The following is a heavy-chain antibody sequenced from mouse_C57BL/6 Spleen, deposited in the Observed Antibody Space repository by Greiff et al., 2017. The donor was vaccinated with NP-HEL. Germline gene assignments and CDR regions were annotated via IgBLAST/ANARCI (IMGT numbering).Heavy chain of an antibody. V-gene: IGHV1-81*01. CDR3: ARISYYFDY. Sequence: LVESGAELARPGASVKLSCKASGYTFTSYGISWVKQRTGQGLEWIGEIYPRSGNTYYNEKFKGKATLTADKSSSTAYMELRSLTSEDSAVYFCARISYYFDYWGQGTTLTVSS. CDR2: IYPRSGNT. CDR1: GYTFTSYG. J-gene: IGHJ2*01.